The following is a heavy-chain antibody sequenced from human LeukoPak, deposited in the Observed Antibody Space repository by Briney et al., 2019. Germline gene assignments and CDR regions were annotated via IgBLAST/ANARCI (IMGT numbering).Heavy chain of an antibody. CDR2: INPSGGST. Sequence: ASVKVSCKASGYTFTSYYMHWVRQAPGQGLEWMGIINPSGGSTSYAQKFQGRVTMTRDTSTSTVYMELSSLRSEDTAVYYCAREGRITMVRGVIRWFDPWGQGTLVTVSS. CDR1: GYTFTSYY. D-gene: IGHD3-10*01. CDR3: AREGRITMVRGVIRWFDP. V-gene: IGHV1-46*01. J-gene: IGHJ5*02.